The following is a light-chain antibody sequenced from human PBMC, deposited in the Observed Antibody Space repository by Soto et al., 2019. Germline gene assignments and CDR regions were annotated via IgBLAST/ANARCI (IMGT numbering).Light chain of an antibody. CDR3: QQLNTYLIT. J-gene: IGKJ5*01. CDR1: HGISSY. CDR2: SAS. V-gene: IGKV1-9*01. Sequence: DIQLTQSPSFLSASVGDRVTITCRASHGISSYLAWYQQKPGKAPKLLIYSASTLQSGVPSRFSGSGSGTELTPTISSLQPEDFATYYCQQLNTYLITFGQGIRLEIK.